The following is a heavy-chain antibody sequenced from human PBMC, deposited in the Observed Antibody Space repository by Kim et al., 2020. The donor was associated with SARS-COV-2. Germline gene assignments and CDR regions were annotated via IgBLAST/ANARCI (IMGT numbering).Heavy chain of an antibody. CDR2: INPSDGST. Sequence: ASVKVSCKASGNTLTSYHIHWVRQAPGQGLEWVGIINPSDGSTNYAQKFQGRVTMTRDTSTSTVYMELSSLRSEDTAVYSCARECPGVYYFDYWGQGTLV. CDR1: GNTLTSYH. J-gene: IGHJ4*02. V-gene: IGHV1-46*01. D-gene: IGHD3-10*01. CDR3: ARECPGVYYFDY.